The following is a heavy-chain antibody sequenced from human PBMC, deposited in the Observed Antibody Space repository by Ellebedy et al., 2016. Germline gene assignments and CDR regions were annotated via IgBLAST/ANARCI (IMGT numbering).Heavy chain of an antibody. Sequence: GGSLRLXCAASGLPFSSFFMSWVRQAPGKGLEWVATISGNGDKRDFADSVQGRFTISRDNFRNTLHLQMNNLRGEDTAVYYCRQGHYADYWGQGTLVTVSS. CDR3: RQGHYADY. V-gene: IGHV3-23*01. CDR2: ISGNGDKR. CDR1: GLPFSSFF. J-gene: IGHJ4*02. D-gene: IGHD2-2*01.